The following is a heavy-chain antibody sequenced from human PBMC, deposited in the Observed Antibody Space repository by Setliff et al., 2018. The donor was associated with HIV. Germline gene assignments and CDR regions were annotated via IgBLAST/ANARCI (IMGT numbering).Heavy chain of an antibody. J-gene: IGHJ4*02. CDR2: LYYSGST. D-gene: IGHD3-22*01. V-gene: IGHV4-59*11. Sequence: SETLSLTCNVSGVSISSHYWSWIRQPPGKGLEWIGTLYYSGSTNYNPSLKSRVTISVDRSQNHFSLKLSSVTAADTAVYYCAREVDYYDSSRYLLLYYFDSWGQGTLVTVSS. CDR3: AREVDYYDSSRYLLLYYFDS. CDR1: GVSISSHY.